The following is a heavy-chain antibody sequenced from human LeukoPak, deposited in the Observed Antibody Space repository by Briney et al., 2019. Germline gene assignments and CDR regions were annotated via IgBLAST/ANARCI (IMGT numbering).Heavy chain of an antibody. CDR2: IRYDGSNK. D-gene: IGHD3-16*02. Sequence: GGSLRLSCAASGFTFSSYGMHWVRQAPGKGLEWVAFIRYDGSNKYYADSVKGRFTISRDNAKNSLYLQMNSLRAEDTAVYYCARSMITFGGVIAKGAFDYWGQGTLVTVSS. CDR1: GFTFSSYG. CDR3: ARSMITFGGVIAKGAFDY. J-gene: IGHJ4*02. V-gene: IGHV3-30*02.